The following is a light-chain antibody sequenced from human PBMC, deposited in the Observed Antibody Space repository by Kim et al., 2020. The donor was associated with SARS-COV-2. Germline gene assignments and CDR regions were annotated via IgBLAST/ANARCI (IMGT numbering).Light chain of an antibody. CDR2: EVS. V-gene: IGLV2-23*02. CDR3: CSYAGSGTYVV. J-gene: IGLJ2*01. CDR1: SSDVGSYNL. Sequence: QPASVSGSPGQSITISCTGTSSDVGSYNLVSWYQQHPDKAPNLMIYEVSKRPSGVSDRFSGSKSGNTASLTISGLQAEDEADYYCCSYAGSGTYVV.